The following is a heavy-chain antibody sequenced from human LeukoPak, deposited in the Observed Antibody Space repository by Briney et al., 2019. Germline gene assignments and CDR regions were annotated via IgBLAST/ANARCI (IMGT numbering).Heavy chain of an antibody. V-gene: IGHV1-18*01. J-gene: IGHJ4*02. CDR3: ARVVTMVRGVIIDYFDH. CDR1: GYTFTSYG. CDR2: ISAYNGNT. Sequence: ASVKVSCKASGYTFTSYGISWVRQAPGQGVEGRGWISAYNGNTNYAQKLQGRVTMTTDTSTSTAYMELRSLRSDDTAVYYCARVVTMVRGVIIDYFDHWGQGTLVTVSS. D-gene: IGHD3-10*01.